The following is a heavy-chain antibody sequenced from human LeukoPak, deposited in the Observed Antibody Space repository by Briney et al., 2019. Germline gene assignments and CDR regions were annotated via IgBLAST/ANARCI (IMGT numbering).Heavy chain of an antibody. CDR1: GYSISSGYY. J-gene: IGHJ6*03. CDR3: ARDLGAYYDFWSGFYMDV. D-gene: IGHD3-3*01. Sequence: SETLSLTCTVSGYSISSGYYWGWIRQPPGKGLEWIGSIYHSGSTYYNPSLKSRVTISVDTSKNQFSLKPSSVTAADTAVYYCARDLGAYYDFWSGFYMDVWGKGTTVTVSS. CDR2: IYHSGST. V-gene: IGHV4-38-2*02.